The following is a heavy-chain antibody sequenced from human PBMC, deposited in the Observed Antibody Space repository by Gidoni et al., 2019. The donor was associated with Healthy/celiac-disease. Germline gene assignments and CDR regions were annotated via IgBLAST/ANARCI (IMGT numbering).Heavy chain of an antibody. D-gene: IGHD5-12*01. CDR1: GGSISSSSYY. Sequence: QLQLQESGPGLVKPSETLSLTCTVSGGSISSSSYYWGWIRQPPGKGLEWIGSIYYSGSTYYNPSLKSRVTISVDTSKNQFSLKLSSVTAADTAVYYCASPDLWGVATLNFDYWGQGTLVTVSS. V-gene: IGHV4-39*01. J-gene: IGHJ4*02. CDR2: IYYSGST. CDR3: ASPDLWGVATLNFDY.